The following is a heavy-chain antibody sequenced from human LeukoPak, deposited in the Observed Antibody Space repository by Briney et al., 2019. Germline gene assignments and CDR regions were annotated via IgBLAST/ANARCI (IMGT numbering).Heavy chain of an antibody. J-gene: IGHJ4*02. D-gene: IGHD5-12*01. CDR1: GFTFSSYW. CDR2: IKQDGSEK. V-gene: IGHV3-7*01. CDR3: ARGDWLPLPYAFDH. Sequence: GGSLRLSCAASGFTFSSYWMSWVRQAPGKGLEGVANIKQDGSEKYVDSVRGRFTISRGNAKNSLYLQMNSLRAEDTAVYYCARGDWLPLPYAFDHWGQGTLVTVSS.